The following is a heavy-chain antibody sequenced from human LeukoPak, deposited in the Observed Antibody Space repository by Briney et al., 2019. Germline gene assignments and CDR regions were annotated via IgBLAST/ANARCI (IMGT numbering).Heavy chain of an antibody. J-gene: IGHJ4*02. V-gene: IGHV1-2*02. CDR1: GYTFTGYY. CDR2: INPNSGGT. D-gene: IGHD6-19*01. CDR3: ARDNGVGSGWYYFDY. Sequence: ASVKVSCKASGYTFTGYYMHWVRQAPGQGLEWMGWINPNSGGTNYAQKFQGRVTMTRDTSISTAYMELSRLRSDDTAVYYCARDNGVGSGWYYFDYWGQGTLVTVSS.